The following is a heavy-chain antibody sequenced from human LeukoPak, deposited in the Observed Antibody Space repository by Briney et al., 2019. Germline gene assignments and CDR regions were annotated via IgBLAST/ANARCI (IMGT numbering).Heavy chain of an antibody. J-gene: IGHJ4*02. D-gene: IGHD3-22*01. V-gene: IGHV3-23*01. CDR2: ISGSGGST. CDR1: GFTFSSYA. Sequence: PGGSLRLSCAASGFTFSSYAMSWVRQAPGKGLEWVSAISGSGGSTYYADSVKGRFTISRDNSKNTLYLQMNSLRAEDTAVYYCAKCCPRMYDSSGYYDYWGQGTLVTVSS. CDR3: AKCCPRMYDSSGYYDY.